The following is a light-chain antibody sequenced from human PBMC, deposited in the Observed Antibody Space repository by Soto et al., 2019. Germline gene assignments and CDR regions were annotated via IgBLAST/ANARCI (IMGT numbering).Light chain of an antibody. J-gene: IGLJ3*02. CDR2: LNSDGSH. Sequence: QLVLTQSPSASASLGASVKLTCTLSSGHSSYAIAWHQQQPEKGPRYLMKLNSDGSHSKGDGIPDRFSGSSSGAERYLTISSLQSEDEADYYCQTWGTGINWVFGGETKLTVL. CDR1: SGHSSYA. V-gene: IGLV4-69*01. CDR3: QTWGTGINWV.